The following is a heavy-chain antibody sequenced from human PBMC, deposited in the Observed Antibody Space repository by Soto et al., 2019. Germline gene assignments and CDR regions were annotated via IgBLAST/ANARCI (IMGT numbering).Heavy chain of an antibody. CDR3: ARDLSIAAAGQYGMDV. CDR1: GFTFSSCG. V-gene: IGHV3-33*01. J-gene: IGHJ6*02. CDR2: IWYDGSNK. Sequence: QVQLVESGGGVVQPGRSLRLSCAASGFTFSSCGMHWVRQAPGKGLEWVAVIWYDGSNKYYADSVKGRFTISRDNSKNTLYLQMNSLRAEDTAVYYCARDLSIAAAGQYGMDVWGQGTTVTVSS. D-gene: IGHD6-13*01.